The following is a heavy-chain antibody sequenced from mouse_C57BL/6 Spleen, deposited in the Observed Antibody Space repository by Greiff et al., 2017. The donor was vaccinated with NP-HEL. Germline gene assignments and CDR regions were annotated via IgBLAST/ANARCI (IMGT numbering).Heavy chain of an antibody. CDR2: INPGSGGT. Sequence: VQLQQSGAELVRPGTSVKVSCKASGYAFTNYLIEWVKQRPGQGLEWIGVINPGSGGTNYNEKFKGKATLTADKSSSTAYMQHSSLTSEDSAVYFCARKGGSYFSMDYWGQGTSVTVSS. CDR3: ARKGGSYFSMDY. CDR1: GYAFTNYL. D-gene: IGHD1-1*02. J-gene: IGHJ4*01. V-gene: IGHV1-54*01.